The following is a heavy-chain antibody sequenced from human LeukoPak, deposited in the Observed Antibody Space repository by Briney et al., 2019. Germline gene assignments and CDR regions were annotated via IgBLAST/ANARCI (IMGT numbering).Heavy chain of an antibody. CDR2: ISSSI. D-gene: IGHD2-15*01. Sequence: GGSLRLSCAASGFAFNSYSMTWVRQAPGKGLEWVSSISSSIYYADSVKGRFTISRDNAKNSLYLQMNSLRAEDTAVYYCARELGYCSGASCYFKYYGMDVWGQGTTVTVSS. CDR3: ARELGYCSGASCYFKYYGMDV. J-gene: IGHJ6*02. V-gene: IGHV3-21*01. CDR1: GFAFNSYS.